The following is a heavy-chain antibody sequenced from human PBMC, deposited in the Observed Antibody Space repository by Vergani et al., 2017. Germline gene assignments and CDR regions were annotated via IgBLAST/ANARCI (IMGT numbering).Heavy chain of an antibody. V-gene: IGHV1-69*04. J-gene: IGHJ6*02. CDR2: IIPILGIA. D-gene: IGHD4-11*01. CDR1: GYTFTSYG. Sequence: KVSCKASGYTFTSYGISWVRQAPGQGLEWMGRIIPILGIANYAQKFQGRVTITADKSTSTAYMELSSLRSEDTAVYYCARGLQRILSYYGMDVWGQGTTVTVSS. CDR3: ARGLQRILSYYGMDV.